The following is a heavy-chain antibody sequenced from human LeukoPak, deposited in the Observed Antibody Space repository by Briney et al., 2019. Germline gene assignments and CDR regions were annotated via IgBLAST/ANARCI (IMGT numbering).Heavy chain of an antibody. CDR1: GFTFSSYG. D-gene: IGHD1-26*01. J-gene: IGHJ4*02. V-gene: IGHV3-21*01. CDR2: ISTSSSYI. CDR3: ARECILGATTYFDF. Sequence: GWSLSLSCAASGFTFSSYGMIWVRQAPGKGLEWVSSISTSSSYIYYADSLKGRFTISRDNAKNSLYLQMNSLRAEDTALYYCARECILGATTYFDFSGQGTLVTVSS.